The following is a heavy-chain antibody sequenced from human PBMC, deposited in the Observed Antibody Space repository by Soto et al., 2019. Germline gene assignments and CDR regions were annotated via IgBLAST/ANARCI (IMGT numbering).Heavy chain of an antibody. CDR2: ISAHNGNT. Sequence: ASVKVSCKASGYNFTTYAVNWVRQAPGQGLEWMGWISAHNGNTNYAEKIQDRVTMTTDTSTTTAYMELRSLRSDDTAVYYCASTPEGYCSSSSCPFDCWGQGTLVTVSS. J-gene: IGHJ4*02. CDR1: GYNFTTYA. V-gene: IGHV1-18*04. D-gene: IGHD2-2*01. CDR3: ASTPEGYCSSSSCPFDC.